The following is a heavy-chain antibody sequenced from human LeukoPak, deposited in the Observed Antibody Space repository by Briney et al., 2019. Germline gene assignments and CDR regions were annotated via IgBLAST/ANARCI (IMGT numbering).Heavy chain of an antibody. CDR1: GYTFTSYA. CDR2: IIPIFGTA. J-gene: IGHJ4*02. D-gene: IGHD6-13*01. CDR3: ANNPGGGYSSSWYPFDY. Sequence: SVKVSCKASGYTFTSYAISWVRQAPGQGLEWMGGIIPIFGTANYAQKFQGRITITADESTSTAYMELSSLRSEDTAVYYCANNPGGGYSSSWYPFDYWGQGTLVTVSS. V-gene: IGHV1-69*13.